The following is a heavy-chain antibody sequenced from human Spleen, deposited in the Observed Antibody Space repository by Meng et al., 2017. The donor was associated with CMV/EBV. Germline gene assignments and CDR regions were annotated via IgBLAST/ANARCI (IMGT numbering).Heavy chain of an antibody. CDR1: GFTFSSYW. Sequence: GESLKISCAASGFTFSSYWMSWARQAPGKGLEWLSAISGSGGSTYYADSVKGRFTISRDKSKNTLYLQMNSLRVEDTAIYYCAKDRQAAEYWGQGTLVTVSS. CDR2: ISGSGGST. J-gene: IGHJ4*02. V-gene: IGHV3-23*01. CDR3: AKDRQAAEY.